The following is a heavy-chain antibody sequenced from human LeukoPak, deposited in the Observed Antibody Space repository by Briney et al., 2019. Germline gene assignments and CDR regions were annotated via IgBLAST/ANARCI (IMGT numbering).Heavy chain of an antibody. Sequence: PGGSLRLSCAASGFTFSSCEMNWVRQTPGKGLEWVSYIDSSGTTIYYADSVKGRFTISRDNVKNSLYLQMNSLRAEDTAVYYCARDPVPWVVRGVTTNYYMDVWGKGTTVTVSS. CDR2: IDSSGTTI. D-gene: IGHD3-10*01. J-gene: IGHJ6*03. V-gene: IGHV3-48*03. CDR3: ARDPVPWVVRGVTTNYYMDV. CDR1: GFTFSSCE.